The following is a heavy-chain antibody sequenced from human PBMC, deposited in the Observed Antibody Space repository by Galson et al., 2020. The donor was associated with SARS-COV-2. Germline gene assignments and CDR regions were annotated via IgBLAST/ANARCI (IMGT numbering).Heavy chain of an antibody. V-gene: IGHV1-69*13. CDR1: GGTFSSYA. J-gene: IGHJ6*02. CDR2: IIPIFGTA. Sequence: SVKVSCKASGGTFSSYAISWVRQAPGQGLEWMGGIIPIFGTANYAQKFQGRVTITADESTSTAYMELSSLRSEDTAVYYCRGEESGPRSWYGYYYYGMDVWGQGTTVTVSS. CDR3: RGEESGPRSWYGYYYYGMDV. D-gene: IGHD6-13*01.